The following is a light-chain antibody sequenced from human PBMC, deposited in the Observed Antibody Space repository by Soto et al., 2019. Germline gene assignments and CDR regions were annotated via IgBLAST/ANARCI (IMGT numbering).Light chain of an antibody. CDR1: SVHSSYA. Sequence: QPVLTQSPSASASLGASVKLTCTLSSVHSSYAIAWHQKQPGKGPRYLMVLNNDGSHTKGDGIPDRFSGSSSGAERYLIISSLQSEYEADYYCQTWGTGFQVFGGGTKLTVL. J-gene: IGLJ2*01. CDR2: LNNDGSH. CDR3: QTWGTGFQV. V-gene: IGLV4-69*01.